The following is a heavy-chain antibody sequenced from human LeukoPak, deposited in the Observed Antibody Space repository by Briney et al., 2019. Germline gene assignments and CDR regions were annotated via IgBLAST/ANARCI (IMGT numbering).Heavy chain of an antibody. D-gene: IGHD5-24*01. CDR2: IFGSGST. V-gene: IGHV4-4*09. CDR3: ARARDGHINNWFDP. Sequence: SETLSLTCTVSGGSISSYYWSWIRQPPGKGLEWIGYIFGSGSTNYNPSLKSRVTISEDSSKNQISLKLTSVTAADTAVYYCARARDGHINNWFDPWGQGTLVTVSS. CDR1: GGSISSYY. J-gene: IGHJ5*02.